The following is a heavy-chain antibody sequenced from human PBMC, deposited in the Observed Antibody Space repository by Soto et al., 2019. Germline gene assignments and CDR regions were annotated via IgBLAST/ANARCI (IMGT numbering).Heavy chain of an antibody. D-gene: IGHD6-13*01. Sequence: SVKVSCKASGGTFSSYAISWVRQAPGQGLEWMGGIIPIFGTANYAQKFQGRVTITADASTSTAYMELSSLRSEDTAVYYCARMRRYSSSWYQGPYYYYYYGMDVWGQGTTVTVSS. CDR2: IIPIFGTA. CDR1: GGTFSSYA. CDR3: ARMRRYSSSWYQGPYYYYYYGMDV. V-gene: IGHV1-69*13. J-gene: IGHJ6*02.